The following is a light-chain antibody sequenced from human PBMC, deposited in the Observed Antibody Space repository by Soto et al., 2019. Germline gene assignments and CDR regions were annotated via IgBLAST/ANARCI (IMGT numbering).Light chain of an antibody. CDR1: QSVTSN. CDR3: QQYKNWPPMYT. J-gene: IGKJ2*01. CDR2: GAS. V-gene: IGKV3-15*01. Sequence: EIVLTQSPDTLSVSPGERATLSCRASQSVTSNLAWYQQKPGQAPRLLIFGASIRAAGIPARFSGSGSGTEFTLTISSLQPEDFAVYYCQQYKNWPPMYTFGQGTKVDIK.